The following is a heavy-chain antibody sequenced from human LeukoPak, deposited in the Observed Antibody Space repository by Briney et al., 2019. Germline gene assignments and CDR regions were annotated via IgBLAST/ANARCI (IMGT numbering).Heavy chain of an antibody. Sequence: SETLSLTCAVYGGSFSGYYWNWIRQPPGKGLEWIGEINHSGSTNFNPSLKSRVTISVDTSKNQFSLRLSSVTAADTAVYYCARGVPPGDDFWSGSRYYYYYMDVWGKGTTVTVSS. CDR3: ARGVPPGDDFWSGSRYYYYYMDV. CDR1: GGSFSGYY. V-gene: IGHV4-34*01. D-gene: IGHD3-3*01. J-gene: IGHJ6*03. CDR2: INHSGST.